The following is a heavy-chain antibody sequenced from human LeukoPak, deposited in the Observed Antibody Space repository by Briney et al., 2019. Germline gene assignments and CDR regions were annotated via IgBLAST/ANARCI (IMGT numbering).Heavy chain of an antibody. D-gene: IGHD1-26*01. Sequence: SETLSLTCTVSGGSISSYYWSWPRQPPGKGLEWIGFIYYSGSTHYKSSLKSRVTISVDTSRNQFSLRLSSVTAADTAVYYCARHSGSSPHYFDYWGQGTLVTVSS. CDR1: GGSISSYY. CDR3: ARHSGSSPHYFDY. V-gene: IGHV4-59*08. J-gene: IGHJ4*02. CDR2: IYYSGST.